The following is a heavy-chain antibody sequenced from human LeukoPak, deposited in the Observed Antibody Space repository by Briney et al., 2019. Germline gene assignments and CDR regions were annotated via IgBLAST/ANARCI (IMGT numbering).Heavy chain of an antibody. CDR1: GFTFSTYN. CDR3: ARGHYDILTASYKWTPDY. J-gene: IGHJ4*02. V-gene: IGHV3-21*06. CDR2: ITSGGTYT. D-gene: IGHD3-9*01. Sequence: PGGSLRLPCAASGFTFSTYNMNWVRQAPGKGLEWVSSITSGGTYTYYADSVKGRFTTSRDNAKNSLSLQLSSLRAEDTAVYYCARGHYDILTASYKWTPDYWGQGILVTVSS.